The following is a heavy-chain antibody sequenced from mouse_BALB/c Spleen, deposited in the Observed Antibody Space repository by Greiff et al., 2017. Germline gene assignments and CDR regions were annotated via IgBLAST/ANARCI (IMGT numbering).Heavy chain of an antibody. J-gene: IGHJ3*01. V-gene: IGHV8-11*01. Sequence: QVTLKESGPGILQPSQTLSLTCSFSGFSLSTYGIGVGWIRQPSGKGLEWLAHIWWNDNKYYNTALKSRLTISKDTSNNQVFLKIASVDTADTATYYCARIERNYYGSRGGFAYWGQGTLVTVSA. D-gene: IGHD1-1*01. CDR1: GFSLSTYGIG. CDR2: IWWNDNK. CDR3: ARIERNYYGSRGGFAY.